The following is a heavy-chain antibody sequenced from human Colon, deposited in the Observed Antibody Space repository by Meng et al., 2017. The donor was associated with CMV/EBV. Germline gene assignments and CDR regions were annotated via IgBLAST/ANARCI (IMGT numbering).Heavy chain of an antibody. Sequence: GESLKISCAASGFTFSSYAMHWVRQAPGKGLEWVAVISYDGSNKYYADSVKSRFTISRDNSKNTLYLQMNSLRAEDTAVYYCARDSPSNYGYYFDYWGQGTLVTVSS. CDR3: ARDSPSNYGYYFDY. CDR1: GFTFSSYA. CDR2: ISYDGSNK. J-gene: IGHJ4*02. V-gene: IGHV3-30*04. D-gene: IGHD4-11*01.